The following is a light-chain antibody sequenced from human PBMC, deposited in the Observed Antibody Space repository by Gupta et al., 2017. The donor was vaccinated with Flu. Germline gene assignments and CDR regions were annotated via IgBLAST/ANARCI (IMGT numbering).Light chain of an antibody. CDR2: DVT. V-gene: IGLV2-8*01. CDR3: GSNAGSDNHV. J-gene: IGLJ1*01. Sequence: QHPAKAPKLIIYDVTKRPSGVPGRFSDSKSGNAASLTVSGLQDEDEADYYCGSNAGSDNHVFGTGTTVTVL.